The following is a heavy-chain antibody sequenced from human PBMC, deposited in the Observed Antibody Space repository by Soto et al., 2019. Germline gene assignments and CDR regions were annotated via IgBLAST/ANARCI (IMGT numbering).Heavy chain of an antibody. J-gene: IGHJ3*02. CDR1: GFTFSSYG. CDR2: ILYDGRNK. Sequence: QVQLVESGGGVVQPGRSLRLSCAASGFTFSSYGMHWVRQAPGKGLEWVAVILYDGRNKYYADSVKGRFTISRDNSKHTLYLQMNSLRAEDTAVYYCARDGKSVAGPLGSGAFDIWGQGTMVTVSS. D-gene: IGHD6-19*01. CDR3: ARDGKSVAGPLGSGAFDI. V-gene: IGHV3-33*01.